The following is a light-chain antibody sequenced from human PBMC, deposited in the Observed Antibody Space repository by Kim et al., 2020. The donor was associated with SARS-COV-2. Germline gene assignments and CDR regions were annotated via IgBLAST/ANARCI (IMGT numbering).Light chain of an antibody. Sequence: SPGERATRTCRASQTVNNNYLAWYQQKPGQTPRLLIYGASSRATGIPDRFSGSGSGTDFTLTISRLEPEDFAVYYCQQYGTSVLYSFGQGTKLEI. V-gene: IGKV3-20*01. CDR3: QQYGTSVLYS. J-gene: IGKJ2*03. CDR1: QTVNNNY. CDR2: GAS.